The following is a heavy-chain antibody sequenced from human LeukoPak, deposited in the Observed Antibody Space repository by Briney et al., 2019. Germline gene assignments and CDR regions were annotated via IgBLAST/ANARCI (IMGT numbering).Heavy chain of an antibody. V-gene: IGHV1-46*01. Sequence: ASVKVSCKASGYTFTKSYIHWVRQAPGQGLEWMGIINPSGGSTSYAQKFQGRVTMTRDTSTSTVYMGLSSLRSEDTAVYYCARDLGRNYYGSGSYYMGWFDPWGQGTLVTVSS. CDR3: ARDLGRNYYGSGSYYMGWFDP. CDR1: GYTFTKSY. D-gene: IGHD3-10*01. J-gene: IGHJ5*02. CDR2: INPSGGST.